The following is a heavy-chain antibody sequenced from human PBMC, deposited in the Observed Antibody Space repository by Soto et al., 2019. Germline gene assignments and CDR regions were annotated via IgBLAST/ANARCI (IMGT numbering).Heavy chain of an antibody. CDR3: AHKGPEDWPLDY. D-gene: IGHD3-9*01. J-gene: IGHJ4*02. V-gene: IGHV2-5*02. CDR2: IYWDDSK. CDR1: GFSLSTSGVG. Sequence: QITLKESGPTLVRPTQTLTLTCAFSGFSLSTSGVGVGWIRQPPGKDLEWLAAIYWDDSKHYSPSLRSRPTITKDTSKNQVVLTMTNMDPMDTGTYYCAHKGPEDWPLDYWGQGTLVTVSS.